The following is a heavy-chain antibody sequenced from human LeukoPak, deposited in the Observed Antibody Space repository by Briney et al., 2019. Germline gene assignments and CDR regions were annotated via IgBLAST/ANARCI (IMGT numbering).Heavy chain of an antibody. CDR2: ISSSSSYI. V-gene: IGHV3-21*01. J-gene: IGHJ6*03. CDR3: AKHRYDILTGYYKGEYYYYYMDV. D-gene: IGHD3-9*01. Sequence: GGSLRLSCAASGFTFSSYSMNWVRQAPGKGLEWVSSISSSSSYIYYADSVKGRFTISRDNAKNSLYLQMNSLRAEDTAVYYCAKHRYDILTGYYKGEYYYYYMDVWGKGTTVTISS. CDR1: GFTFSSYS.